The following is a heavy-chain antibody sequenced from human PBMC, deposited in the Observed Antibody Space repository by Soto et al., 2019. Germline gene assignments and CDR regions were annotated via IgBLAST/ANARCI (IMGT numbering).Heavy chain of an antibody. Sequence: GGSLRLSCAASGFTFSSYAMSWVPQAPGKGLEWVSVIRGSGDRTYYADSVKGRFTISRDNSKNTLYMQMNTLRAEDTAVYYCAKQQGPGTPYYYAMDVWGQGTTVTVSS. CDR2: IRGSGDRT. J-gene: IGHJ6*02. D-gene: IGHD1-1*01. V-gene: IGHV3-23*01. CDR1: GFTFSSYA. CDR3: AKQQGPGTPYYYAMDV.